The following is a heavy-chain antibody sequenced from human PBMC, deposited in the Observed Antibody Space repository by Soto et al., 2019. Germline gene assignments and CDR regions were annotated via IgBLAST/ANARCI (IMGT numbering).Heavy chain of an antibody. Sequence: KPSETLSLTCTVSGGSVGSGSYYWSWIRQPPGQGLEFIGFVYDSGSTNYNPSLKSRVTISVDTSKNQFSLKVRSVTAADTAVYYCARVEGGYSYYWGQGTLVTVFS. J-gene: IGHJ4*02. D-gene: IGHD5-18*01. V-gene: IGHV4-61*01. CDR1: GGSVGSGSYY. CDR3: ARVEGGYSYY. CDR2: VYDSGST.